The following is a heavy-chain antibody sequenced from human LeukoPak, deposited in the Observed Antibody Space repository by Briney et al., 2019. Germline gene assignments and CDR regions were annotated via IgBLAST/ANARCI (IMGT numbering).Heavy chain of an antibody. J-gene: IGHJ4*02. CDR1: GGSISSYY. D-gene: IGHD3-3*01. CDR3: ARHDYDFWSGYSSGYFDY. Sequence: PSETLSLTCTVSGGSISSYYWSWIWQPPGKGLEWIGYIYYSGSTNYNPSLKSRVTISVDTSKNQFSLKLSSVTAADTAVYYCARHDYDFWSGYSSGYFDYWGQGTLVTVSS. CDR2: IYYSGST. V-gene: IGHV4-59*08.